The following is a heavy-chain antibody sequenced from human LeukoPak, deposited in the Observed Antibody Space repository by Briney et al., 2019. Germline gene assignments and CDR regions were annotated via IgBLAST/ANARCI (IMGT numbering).Heavy chain of an antibody. Sequence: PGGSLRLSCAASEFTFSSYAMHCVRQAPGKGLEWVALVSNDGGDKYYADSVKGRFTISRDNSKNTLYLQMNSLRGEDTGVYYCAKAHLLDWLLPFDYWGQGTLVTVSS. D-gene: IGHD3/OR15-3a*01. V-gene: IGHV3-30*18. J-gene: IGHJ4*02. CDR3: AKAHLLDWLLPFDY. CDR2: VSNDGGDK. CDR1: EFTFSSYA.